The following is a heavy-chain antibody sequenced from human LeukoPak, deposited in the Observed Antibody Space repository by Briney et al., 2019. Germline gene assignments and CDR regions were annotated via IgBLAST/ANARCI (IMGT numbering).Heavy chain of an antibody. J-gene: IGHJ4*02. CDR3: ARDRTIAVAEY. CDR2: IYSGGST. Sequence: GGSLRLFCAVSGFTVSSNYMSWVRQAPGKGLEWVSVIYSGGSTYYADSVKGRFTISRDNSKNTLYLQMNSLRAEDTAVYYCARDRTIAVAEYWGQGTLVTVSS. V-gene: IGHV3-66*01. CDR1: GFTVSSNY. D-gene: IGHD6-19*01.